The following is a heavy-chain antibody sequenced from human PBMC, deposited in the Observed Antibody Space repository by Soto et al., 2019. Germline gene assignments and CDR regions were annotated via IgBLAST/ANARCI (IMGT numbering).Heavy chain of an antibody. CDR2: IYWDDVK. V-gene: IGHV2-5*02. Sequence: SGPTLVNPTQTLTPTCTLSGFSLSTGGGGVGWIRQSPGKALEWLAVIYWDDVKHYSPSLERRLTITKDTSESEVVLTMTNMDPVDTATYYCARKGSGDYALDYWGQGILVTVSS. D-gene: IGHD4-17*01. CDR3: ARKGSGDYALDY. CDR1: GFSLSTGGGG. J-gene: IGHJ4*02.